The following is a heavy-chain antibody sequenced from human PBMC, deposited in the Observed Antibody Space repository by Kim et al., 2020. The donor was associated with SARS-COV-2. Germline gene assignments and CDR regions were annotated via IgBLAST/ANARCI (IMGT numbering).Heavy chain of an antibody. J-gene: IGHJ4*02. V-gene: IGHV3-48*03. CDR3: TRDNPAVADFDS. D-gene: IGHD2-15*01. Sequence: ADSVEGRFSIFRDNAQNSLFLKMNSLRAEDTAVYYCTRDNPAVADFDSWGQGTLVTVSS.